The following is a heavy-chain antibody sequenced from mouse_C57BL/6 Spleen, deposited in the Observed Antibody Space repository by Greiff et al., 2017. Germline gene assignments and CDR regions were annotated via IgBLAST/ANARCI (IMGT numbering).Heavy chain of an antibody. CDR1: GYTFTSYW. V-gene: IGHV1-55*01. CDR3: ARSYSNYVGFDY. CDR2: IYPGSGST. J-gene: IGHJ3*01. Sequence: QVQLQQSGAELVKPGASVKMSCKASGYTFTSYWITWVKQRPGQGLEWIGDIYPGSGSTNYNEKFKSKATLTVDTSSSTAYMQLSSLTSEDSAVYYCARSYSNYVGFDYGGQGTLVTVSA. D-gene: IGHD2-5*01.